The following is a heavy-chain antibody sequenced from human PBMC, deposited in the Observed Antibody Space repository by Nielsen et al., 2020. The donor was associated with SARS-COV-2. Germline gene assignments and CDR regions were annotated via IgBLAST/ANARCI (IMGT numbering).Heavy chain of an antibody. D-gene: IGHD3-22*01. CDR3: AREDPMIVVVPGSGYFDY. CDR2: ISYDGSNK. Sequence: GESLKISCAASGFTFSSYAMHWVRQAPGKGLEWVAVISYDGSNKYYADSVKGRFTISRDNSKNTLYLQMNSLRAEDTAVYYCAREDPMIVVVPGSGYFDYWGQGTLVTVSS. V-gene: IGHV3-30-3*01. CDR1: GFTFSSYA. J-gene: IGHJ4*02.